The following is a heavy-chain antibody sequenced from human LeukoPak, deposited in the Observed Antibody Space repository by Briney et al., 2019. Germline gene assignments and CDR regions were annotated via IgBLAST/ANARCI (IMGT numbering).Heavy chain of an antibody. Sequence: SETLSLTCTVSGGSISSYYWSWMRQPPGKGLEWIGYIYYSGSTNYNPSLKSRVTISVDTSKNQFSLKPSSVTAADTAVYYCARGYYYDSSGLFDAFDIWGQGTMVTVSS. CDR1: GGSISSYY. J-gene: IGHJ3*02. D-gene: IGHD3-22*01. CDR3: ARGYYYDSSGLFDAFDI. CDR2: IYYSGST. V-gene: IGHV4-59*01.